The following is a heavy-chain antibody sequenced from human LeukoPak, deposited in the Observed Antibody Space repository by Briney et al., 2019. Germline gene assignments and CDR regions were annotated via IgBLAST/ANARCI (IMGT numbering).Heavy chain of an antibody. D-gene: IGHD2-21*02. Sequence: PSETLSLTCTVSGGSISSGGYYWSWIRQHPGKGLEWIGYIYYSGSTYYNPSLKSRVTMSVDTSKNQFSLKLSSVTAADTAVYYCARGAALAYCGGDCYFDAFDIWGQGTMVTVSS. CDR1: GGSISSGGYY. V-gene: IGHV4-31*03. J-gene: IGHJ3*02. CDR2: IYYSGST. CDR3: ARGAALAYCGGDCYFDAFDI.